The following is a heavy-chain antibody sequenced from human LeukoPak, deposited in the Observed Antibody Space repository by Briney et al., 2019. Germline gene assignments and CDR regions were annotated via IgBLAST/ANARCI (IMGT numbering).Heavy chain of an antibody. V-gene: IGHV3-7*01. D-gene: IGHD3-10*01. J-gene: IGHJ5*02. Sequence: GGSLRLSCAASGFTFSSYWMSWVRQAPGKGLEWVANTKQDGSEKYYVDSVKGRFTISRDNAKNSLYLQMNSLRAEDTAVYYCARSGPAKRLWFDPWGQGTLVTVSS. CDR2: TKQDGSEK. CDR1: GFTFSSYW. CDR3: ARSGPAKRLWFDP.